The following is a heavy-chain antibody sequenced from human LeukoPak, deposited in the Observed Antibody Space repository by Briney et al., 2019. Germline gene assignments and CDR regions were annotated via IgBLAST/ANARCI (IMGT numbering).Heavy chain of an antibody. Sequence: PSETLSLTCTVSGGSISSYYWSWIRQPPGKGLEWIGYIYYSGSTNYNPSLESRVTISVDTSKNQFSLKLSSVTAADTAVYYCARRNIVGATNNWFDPWGQGTLVTVSS. V-gene: IGHV4-59*08. J-gene: IGHJ5*02. CDR1: GGSISSYY. CDR2: IYYSGST. CDR3: ARRNIVGATNNWFDP. D-gene: IGHD1-26*01.